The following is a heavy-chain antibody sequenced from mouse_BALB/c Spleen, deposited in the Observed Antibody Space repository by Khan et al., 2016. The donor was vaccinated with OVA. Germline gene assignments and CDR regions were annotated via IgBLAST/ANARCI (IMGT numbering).Heavy chain of an antibody. CDR1: GYSITSGYA. CDR3: TRDGNYMDY. CDR2: IYLSGSI. J-gene: IGHJ4*01. V-gene: IGHV3-1*02. D-gene: IGHD2-1*01. Sequence: VQLKQSGPDLVKPSQSLSLTCTVTGYSITSGYAWHWIRQFPGNKLEWMAYIYLSGSINYNPYLKSRISVTRDTSKNQFFLQLNSVTSEDTATYYCTRDGNYMDYWGQGTSVTVSS.